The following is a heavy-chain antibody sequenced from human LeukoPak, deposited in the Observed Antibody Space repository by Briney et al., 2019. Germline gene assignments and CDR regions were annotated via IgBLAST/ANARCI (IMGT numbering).Heavy chain of an antibody. CDR2: INHSGST. D-gene: IGHD5-18*01. CDR3: TRRRIGGYSYGPKSPTSDY. Sequence: PSETLSLTCAVYGGSFSGYYWSWIRQPPGKGLEWIGEINHSGSTNYNPSLKSRVTISVETSKNQFSLKLSSVTAADTAVYYCTRRRIGGYSYGPKSPTSDYWGQGTLVTVSS. CDR1: GGSFSGYY. J-gene: IGHJ4*02. V-gene: IGHV4-34*01.